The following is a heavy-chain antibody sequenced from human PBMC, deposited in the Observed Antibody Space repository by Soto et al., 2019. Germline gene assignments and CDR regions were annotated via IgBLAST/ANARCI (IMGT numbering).Heavy chain of an antibody. CDR3: ARGGGSSPTLDY. CDR2: IYYSGST. J-gene: IGHJ4*02. D-gene: IGHD6-6*01. V-gene: IGHV4-30-4*02. Sequence: SDTRSLTCTVSGGSISRGDYDWRWIREPAGKGLEWIGYIYYSGSTYYNPSLKSRVTISVDTSKNQFSRKLSSVTAADTAVYYCARGGGSSPTLDYWGQGTLVTVSS. CDR1: GGSISRGDYD.